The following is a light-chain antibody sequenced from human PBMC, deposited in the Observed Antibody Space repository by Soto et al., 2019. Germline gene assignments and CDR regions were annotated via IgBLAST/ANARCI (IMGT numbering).Light chain of an antibody. V-gene: IGKV3-15*01. J-gene: IGKJ1*01. CDR2: GAS. Sequence: EIVMTQSPATLSVSPGERATLSCRASQSVSSNLAWYQQKPGQAPRLLIYGASTRATGIPARFSGSGSGTEFTLTISSLQSEDFAVYYCQQYNIWPRTFGQG. CDR1: QSVSSN. CDR3: QQYNIWPRT.